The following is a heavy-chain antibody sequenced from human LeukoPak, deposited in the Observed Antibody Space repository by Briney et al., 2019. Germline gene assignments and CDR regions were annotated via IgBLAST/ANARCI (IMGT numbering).Heavy chain of an antibody. CDR1: GFTFSSYE. D-gene: IGHD1-26*01. V-gene: IGHV3-48*03. J-gene: IGHJ3*02. CDR3: GRGRGNSGSFDVFDI. Sequence: GGSLRLSCAASGFTFSSYEMNWVRQAPGKGLEWVSYISSSGSTIYYADSVKGRFTISRDNAKNSLYLQMSSLRAEDTAVYYCGRGRGNSGSFDVFDIWGQGTMVTVSS. CDR2: ISSSGSTI.